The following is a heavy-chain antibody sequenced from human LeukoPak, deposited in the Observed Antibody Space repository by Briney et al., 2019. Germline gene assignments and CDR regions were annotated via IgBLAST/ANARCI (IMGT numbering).Heavy chain of an antibody. Sequence: SGGSLRLSCAASGFTFSSYAMSWVRQAPGKGLEWVSAISGSGGSTYYADSVKGRFTISRDNSKNTLYLQMNSLRAEDTAVYYCAKGKTITMVRGAVDYWGQGTLVTVSS. D-gene: IGHD3-10*01. V-gene: IGHV3-23*01. CDR2: ISGSGGST. J-gene: IGHJ4*02. CDR1: GFTFSSYA. CDR3: AKGKTITMVRGAVDY.